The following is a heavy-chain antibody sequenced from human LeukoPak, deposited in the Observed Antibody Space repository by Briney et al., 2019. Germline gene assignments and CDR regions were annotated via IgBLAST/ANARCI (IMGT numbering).Heavy chain of an antibody. D-gene: IGHD1-26*01. Sequence: GGSLRLSCAASGFSFSDNYMSWIRQAPGQGLEWVSYFSNTGSHTMYAESVRGRFTISRDNAKNSLYLEMNSLRADDTAVYYCARSRGVGPGAYFDYWGQGTVVTVSS. CDR2: FSNTGSHT. V-gene: IGHV3-11*03. J-gene: IGHJ4*02. CDR1: GFSFSDNY. CDR3: ARSRGVGPGAYFDY.